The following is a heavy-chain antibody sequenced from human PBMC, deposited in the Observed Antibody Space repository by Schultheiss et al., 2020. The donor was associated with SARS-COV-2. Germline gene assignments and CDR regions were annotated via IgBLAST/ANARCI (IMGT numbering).Heavy chain of an antibody. D-gene: IGHD1-7*01. CDR1: GFTFSDHY. J-gene: IGHJ5*02. V-gene: IGHV3-72*01. Sequence: GESLKISCAASGFTFSDHYMDWVRQAPGKGLEWVGRTRNKANSYTTEYAASVKGRFTISRDDSKNSLYLQMNSLRAEDTAVYYCARDPDRWNYIMSWFDPWGQGTLVTVSS. CDR3: ARDPDRWNYIMSWFDP. CDR2: TRNKANSYTT.